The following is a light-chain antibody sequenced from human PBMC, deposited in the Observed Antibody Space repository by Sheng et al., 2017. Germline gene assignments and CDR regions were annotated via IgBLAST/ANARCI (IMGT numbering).Light chain of an antibody. Sequence: QSVLTQPPSVSAAPGQKVTISCSGSSSNIGNNYVSWYQHLSGTAPKLLIYDDNERPSGISDRFSGSKSGTSATLGISGLQTGDEADYYCGAWDSSLSAVVFGGGTTLTVL. V-gene: IGLV1-51*01. CDR1: SSNIGNNY. CDR2: DDN. CDR3: GAWDSSLSAVV. J-gene: IGLJ3*02.